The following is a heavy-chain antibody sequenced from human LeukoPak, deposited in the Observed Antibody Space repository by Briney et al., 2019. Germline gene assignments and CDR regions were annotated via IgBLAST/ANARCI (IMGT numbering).Heavy chain of an antibody. Sequence: PGGSLRLSCAASGFTFSSYGMHWVRQAPGKGLEWVAVIWYDGSNKYYADSVKGRFTISRDNSKNTLYLQMNSLRAEDTAVYYCARDGQWLVNWYFDLWGRGTLVTVSS. CDR3: ARDGQWLVNWYFDL. CDR2: IWYDGSNK. D-gene: IGHD6-19*01. CDR1: GFTFSSYG. J-gene: IGHJ2*01. V-gene: IGHV3-33*01.